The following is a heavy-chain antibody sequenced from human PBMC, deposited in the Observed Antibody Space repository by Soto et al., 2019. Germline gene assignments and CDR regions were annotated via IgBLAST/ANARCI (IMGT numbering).Heavy chain of an antibody. V-gene: IGHV3-33*01. CDR1: GFTFSSYG. Sequence: QVQLVESGGGVVQPGRSLRLSCAASGFTFSSYGMHWVRQAPGKGLEWVAVIWYDGSNKYYADSVKGRFTISRDNSKNTLYLQMNSLRAEDTAVDYCASDSEQSTKYSSGWLDAFDIWGQGTMVTVSS. CDR3: ASDSEQSTKYSSGWLDAFDI. CDR2: IWYDGSNK. D-gene: IGHD6-19*01. J-gene: IGHJ3*02.